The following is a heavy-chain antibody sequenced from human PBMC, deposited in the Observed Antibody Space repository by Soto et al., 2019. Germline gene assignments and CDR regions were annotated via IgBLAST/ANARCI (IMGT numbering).Heavy chain of an antibody. CDR2: ITTTGDT. V-gene: IGHV3-13*01. J-gene: IGHJ4*02. Sequence: SLRLSCAASGFTFSNYDMHWVRQVTGKGLEWVSGITTTGDTYYAGSVKGRFTISREKAKNSLYLQMNSLRAEDTAVYYCARGDLYLDYGDAYFDYWGQGTLVTVSS. CDR3: ARGDLYLDYGDAYFDY. CDR1: GFTFSNYD. D-gene: IGHD4-17*01.